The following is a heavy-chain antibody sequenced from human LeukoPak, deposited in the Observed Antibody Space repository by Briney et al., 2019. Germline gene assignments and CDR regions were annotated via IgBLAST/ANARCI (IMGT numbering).Heavy chain of an antibody. CDR1: GFTFSSYS. D-gene: IGHD1-26*01. Sequence: GGSLRLSCAASGFTFSSYSMNWVRQAPGKGLGWVSSISSSSSYIYYADSVKGRFTISRDNAKNSLYLQMNSLRAEDTAVYYCASAYSGSYCFDYCAQGTLVTVSS. CDR2: ISSSSSYI. J-gene: IGHJ4*02. V-gene: IGHV3-21*01. CDR3: ASAYSGSYCFDY.